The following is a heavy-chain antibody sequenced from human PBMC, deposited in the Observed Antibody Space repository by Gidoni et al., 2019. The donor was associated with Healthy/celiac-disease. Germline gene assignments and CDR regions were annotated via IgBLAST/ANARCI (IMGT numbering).Heavy chain of an antibody. CDR3: ARRYCSGGSCYSERGAFDI. Sequence: EVQLVESGGGVVRPGGSLRLSCAASGFTFDDYGMSWVRQAPGKGLGWVSGINWNGGSTGYADSVKGRFTISRDNAKNSLYLQMNSLRAEDTALYYCARRYCSGGSCYSERGAFDIWGQGTMVTVSS. D-gene: IGHD2-15*01. CDR2: INWNGGST. V-gene: IGHV3-20*04. CDR1: GFTFDDYG. J-gene: IGHJ3*02.